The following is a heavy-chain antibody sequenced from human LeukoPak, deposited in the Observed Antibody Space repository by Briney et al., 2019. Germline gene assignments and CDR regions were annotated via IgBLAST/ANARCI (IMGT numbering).Heavy chain of an antibody. CDR3: ARVDDRGHYYDSSGPRKLFDY. V-gene: IGHV1-69*06. D-gene: IGHD3-22*01. CDR2: IIPIFGTA. CDR1: GGTFSSYA. J-gene: IGHJ4*02. Sequence: SVKVSCKASGGTFSSYAISWVRQAPGQGLEWMGGIIPIFGTANYAQKFQGRVTITADKSTSTAYMELSRLRSDDPAVYYCARVDDRGHYYDSSGPRKLFDYWGQGTLVTVSS.